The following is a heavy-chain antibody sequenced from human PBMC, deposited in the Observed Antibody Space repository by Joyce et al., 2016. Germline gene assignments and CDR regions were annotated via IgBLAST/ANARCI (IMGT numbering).Heavy chain of an antibody. CDR1: GYTFTTYW. CDR3: ARRTYYDTSGEGFDY. CDR2: IYPGDSYT. Sequence: EVQLVQSGAEVKKPGESLKISCKGSGYTFTTYWIAWVRQMPGKGLEWMGIIYPGDSYTRYNPSFQGQVTSSADKSTSSAYLQWRSLKASDTAMYYCARRTYYDTSGEGFDYWGQGTMVTVSS. J-gene: IGHJ4*02. V-gene: IGHV5-51*01. D-gene: IGHD3-22*01.